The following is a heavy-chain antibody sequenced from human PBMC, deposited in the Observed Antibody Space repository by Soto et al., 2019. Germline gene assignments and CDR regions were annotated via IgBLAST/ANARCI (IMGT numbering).Heavy chain of an antibody. CDR3: TRNTGSSADY. Sequence: QITVKNSGPTLVKPTQTLPLSCTFSGFSLSTSGVGVGWIRQPPGKAPEWLALIYWDDAKRYNPSLRSRLTITKDAYKHQAVLTMTDVDLVDTATYYCTRNTGSSADYWGQGILVTVSS. D-gene: IGHD6-6*01. CDR1: GFSLSTSGVG. J-gene: IGHJ4*02. CDR2: IYWDDAK. V-gene: IGHV2-5*02.